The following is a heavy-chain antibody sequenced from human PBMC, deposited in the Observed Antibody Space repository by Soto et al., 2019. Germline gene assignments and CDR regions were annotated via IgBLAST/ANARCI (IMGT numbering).Heavy chain of an antibody. CDR3: ARALLMWDNYDILTGRNWFDP. CDR2: IYYSGST. V-gene: IGHV4-31*03. Sequence: SETLSLTCTVSGGSISSGGYYWSWIRQHPGKGLEWIGYIYYSGSTYYNPSLKSRVTISVDTSKNQFSLKLSSVTAADTAVYYCARALLMWDNYDILTGRNWFDPWGQGTLVTVSS. CDR1: GGSISSGGYY. D-gene: IGHD3-9*01. J-gene: IGHJ5*02.